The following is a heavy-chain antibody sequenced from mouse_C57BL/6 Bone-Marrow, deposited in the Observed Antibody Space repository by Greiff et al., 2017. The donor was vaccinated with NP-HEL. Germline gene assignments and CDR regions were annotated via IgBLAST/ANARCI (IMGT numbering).Heavy chain of an antibody. CDR3: TTLGTYWYFDV. J-gene: IGHJ1*03. V-gene: IGHV14-4*01. CDR2: IDPENGDT. CDR1: GFNIKDDY. Sequence: DVHLVESGAELVRPGASVKLSCTASGFNIKDDYMHWVKQRPEQGLEWIGWIDPENGDTEYASKFQGKATITADTSSNTAYLQLSSLTSEDTAVYYCTTLGTYWYFDVWGTGTTVTVSS. D-gene: IGHD4-1*01.